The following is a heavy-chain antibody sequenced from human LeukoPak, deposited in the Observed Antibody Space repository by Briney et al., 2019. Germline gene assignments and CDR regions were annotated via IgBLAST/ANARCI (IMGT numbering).Heavy chain of an antibody. V-gene: IGHV3-33*01. CDR1: GFAFSSSG. CDR3: ARESTAGYNSSWYGFRN. J-gene: IGHJ1*01. Sequence: GGSLRLSCAASGFAFSSSGFHWVRQAPGKGLEWVAVISSDGSNKYYTDSVKGRFTISRDNSKSTVHVQMNYLTDEDTALYYCARESTAGYNSSWYGFRNWGQGTLVSVSS. D-gene: IGHD6-13*01. CDR2: ISSDGSNK.